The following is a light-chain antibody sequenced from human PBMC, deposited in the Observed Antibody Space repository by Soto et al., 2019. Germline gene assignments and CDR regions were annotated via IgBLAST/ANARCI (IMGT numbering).Light chain of an antibody. CDR3: QQYGRSRT. Sequence: EIVLTQSPGTLSLSPGERATLSCRASQSVPSNYLAWYQQKPGQAPRLLIYAASSRATGIPDRFSGSGSGTDFTLTITRLEPEDFAVFYCQQYGRSRTCGQGTKVESK. CDR2: AAS. V-gene: IGKV3-20*01. J-gene: IGKJ1*01. CDR1: QSVPSNY.